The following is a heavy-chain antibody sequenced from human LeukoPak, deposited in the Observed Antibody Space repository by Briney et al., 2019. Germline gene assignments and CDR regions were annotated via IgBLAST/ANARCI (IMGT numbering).Heavy chain of an antibody. D-gene: IGHD6-19*01. CDR1: GGSFSGYY. CDR3: ARVPRTYSSGWSGALTGYFDY. Sequence: SETLSLTCAVYGGSFSGYYWSWIRQPPGKGLEWIGEINHSGSTNYNPSLKSRVTISVDTSKNQFSLKLSSLTAADTAVYYCARVPRTYSSGWSGALTGYFDYWGQGTLVTVSS. J-gene: IGHJ4*02. CDR2: INHSGST. V-gene: IGHV4-34*01.